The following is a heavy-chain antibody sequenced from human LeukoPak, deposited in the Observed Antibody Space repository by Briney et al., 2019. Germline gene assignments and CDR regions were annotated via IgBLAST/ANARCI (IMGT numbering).Heavy chain of an antibody. J-gene: IGHJ4*02. CDR3: ARDLGSNYVYFDY. D-gene: IGHD1-26*01. Sequence: SETLSLTCTVSGGSISSHYWSWLRQPAGKGLEYIGRIHTSGITNYNPSLKSRVTMSGDTSKNQFYLNLRSVTAADTAVYYCARDLGSNYVYFDYWGQGSLVTVSS. CDR2: IHTSGIT. CDR1: GGSISSHY. V-gene: IGHV4-4*07.